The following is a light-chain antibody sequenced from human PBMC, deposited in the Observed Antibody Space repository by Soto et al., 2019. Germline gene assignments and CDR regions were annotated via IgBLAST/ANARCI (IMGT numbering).Light chain of an antibody. Sequence: EIVLTQSPATLSLSPGERATLSCRASQSVGSYLAWYQQKPGQSPRLLIYDASNRATGIPARFSGSGSGTAFTLTISSLEPADFEVYYCQQRTHWPRTFGQGTKVEIK. V-gene: IGKV3-11*01. CDR1: QSVGSY. CDR2: DAS. J-gene: IGKJ1*01. CDR3: QQRTHWPRT.